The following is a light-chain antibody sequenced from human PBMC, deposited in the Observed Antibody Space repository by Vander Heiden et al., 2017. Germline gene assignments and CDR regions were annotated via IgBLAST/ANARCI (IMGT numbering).Light chain of an antibody. Sequence: QSVLTQPPSVSGAPGQRVTISCTGSSSNIGAGYDVHWYQQLPGTAPKLLVHGNNNRPSGVPDRFSGSKSGTSASLAITGLQAEEEADYYCQSYDSSLSGWVFGGGTKLTVL. J-gene: IGLJ3*02. CDR3: QSYDSSLSGWV. CDR2: GNN. V-gene: IGLV1-40*01. CDR1: SSNIGAGYD.